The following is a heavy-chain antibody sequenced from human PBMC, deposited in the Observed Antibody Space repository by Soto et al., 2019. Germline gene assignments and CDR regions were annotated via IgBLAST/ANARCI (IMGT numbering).Heavy chain of an antibody. CDR2: ISYDGSNK. D-gene: IGHD6-13*01. CDR1: GFTFSSYG. V-gene: IGHV3-30*18. CDR3: AKLTRQLVLEKGAFDI. J-gene: IGHJ3*02. Sequence: QVQLVESGGGVVQPGRSLRLSCAASGFTFSSYGMHWVRQAPGKGLEWVAVISYDGSNKYYADSVKGRFTISRDNSKNTLYLQMTSLRAEDTAVYYCAKLTRQLVLEKGAFDIWGQGTMVTVSS.